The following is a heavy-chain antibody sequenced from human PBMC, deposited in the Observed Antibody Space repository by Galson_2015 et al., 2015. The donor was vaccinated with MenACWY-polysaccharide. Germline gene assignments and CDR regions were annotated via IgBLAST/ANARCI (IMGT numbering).Heavy chain of an antibody. V-gene: IGHV1-18*01. CDR3: ARYFWSGSVDPGDV. Sequence: SVKVSCKASGYTFTSYYGITWVRQAPGQGLEWMGWISAYNGNTNYAQKLQGRVTMTIDTSTSTAYMELRSLRSDDTAVYYCARYFWSGSVDPGDVWGQGTTVTVSS. D-gene: IGHD3-3*01. CDR1: GYTFTSYYG. CDR2: ISAYNGNT. J-gene: IGHJ6*02.